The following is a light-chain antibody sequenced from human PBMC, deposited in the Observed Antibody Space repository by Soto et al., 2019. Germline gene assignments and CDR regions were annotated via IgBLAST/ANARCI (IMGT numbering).Light chain of an antibody. J-gene: IGKJ4*01. CDR1: QSVLYSSNNKNH. V-gene: IGKV4-1*01. Sequence: DIVMTQSPDSLAVSLGERATINCKSSQSVLYSSNNKNHLAWYQQKPGQPPKTLIYWASTRESGVPDRFSGNGSETDFTLTISNLQAEDVAVYYCQQYSSTPLTFGGGTKVEIK. CDR2: WAS. CDR3: QQYSSTPLT.